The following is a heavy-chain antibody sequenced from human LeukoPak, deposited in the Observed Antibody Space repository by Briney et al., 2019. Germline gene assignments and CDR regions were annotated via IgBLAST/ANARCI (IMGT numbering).Heavy chain of an antibody. D-gene: IGHD4-17*01. CDR1: GFTVSSNY. J-gene: IGHJ4*02. CDR3: ARENDYGDYAFDY. Sequence: PGGSLSLSCAASGFTVSSNYMSWVRQAPGKGLEWVSVIYSGGSTYYADSVKGRFTISRDNSKNTLYLQMNSLRAEDTAVYYCARENDYGDYAFDYWGQGTLVTVSS. V-gene: IGHV3-53*01. CDR2: IYSGGST.